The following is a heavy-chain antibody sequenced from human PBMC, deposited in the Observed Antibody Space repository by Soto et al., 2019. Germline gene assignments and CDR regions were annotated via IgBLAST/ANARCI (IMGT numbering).Heavy chain of an antibody. Sequence: EEQLVESGGGLVKPGGSLRLSCVASGFSLSSYTMSWVRQAPGKGLEWVSSIGISIGYIYYAESVTGRFTISRDNAQNSLFLEMNSLRAEDTAPYFCGRNVLAVTEDAVDVWGQGTMVTVSS. CDR1: GFSLSSYT. V-gene: IGHV3-21*01. CDR3: GRNVLAVTEDAVDV. D-gene: IGHD4-4*01. J-gene: IGHJ3*01. CDR2: IGISIGYI.